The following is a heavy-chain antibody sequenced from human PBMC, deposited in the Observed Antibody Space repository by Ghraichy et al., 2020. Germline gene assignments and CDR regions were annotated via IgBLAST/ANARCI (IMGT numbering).Heavy chain of an antibody. CDR2: MNPNSGNT. Sequence: ASVKVSCKASGYTFTSYDINWVRQATGQGLEWMGWMNPNSGNTGYAQKFQGRVTMTRNTSISTAYMELSSLRSEDTAVYYCARGRLAARRVPAGNWFDPWGQGTLVTVSS. V-gene: IGHV1-8*01. J-gene: IGHJ5*02. CDR1: GYTFTSYD. D-gene: IGHD6-6*01. CDR3: ARGRLAARRVPAGNWFDP.